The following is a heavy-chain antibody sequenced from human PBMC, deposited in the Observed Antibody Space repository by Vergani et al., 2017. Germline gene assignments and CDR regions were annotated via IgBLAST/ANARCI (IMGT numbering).Heavy chain of an antibody. CDR1: GGSISSYY. Sequence: QVQLQESGPGLVKPSETLSLTCTVSGGSISSYYWSWIRQPPGKGLEWIGYIYYSGSTNYNPSLKSRVTISVDTSKNQFSLKLSSVTAADTAVYYCARATVVTLDYWGQRTLVTVSS. V-gene: IGHV4-59*01. D-gene: IGHD4-23*01. CDR2: IYYSGST. CDR3: ARATVVTLDY. J-gene: IGHJ4*02.